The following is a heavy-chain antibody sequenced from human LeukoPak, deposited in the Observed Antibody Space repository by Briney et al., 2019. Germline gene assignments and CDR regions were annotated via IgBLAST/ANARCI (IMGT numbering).Heavy chain of an antibody. J-gene: IGHJ4*02. CDR3: ARVKAVAGDY. D-gene: IGHD6-19*01. CDR1: GGSFSGYY. CDR2: INHSGST. Sequence: SETLSLTCAVYGGSFSGYYWSWIRQPPGKGLEWIGEINHSGSTNYNPSLKSRVTISVDTSKNQFSLKLSSVTAADTAVYYCARVKAVAGDYWGQGTLVTVSS. V-gene: IGHV4-34*01.